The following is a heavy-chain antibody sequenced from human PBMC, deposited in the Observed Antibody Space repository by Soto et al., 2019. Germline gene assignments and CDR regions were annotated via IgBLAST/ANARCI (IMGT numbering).Heavy chain of an antibody. CDR1: GFTFSDYY. CDR2: ISVSSTYA. V-gene: IGHV3-11*05. CDR3: ARGVRYYSSEKPANFDY. Sequence: QVQLLESGGGLVKPGGSLRLSCAASGFTFSDYYVSWIRQAPGKGLECVAYISVSSTYANYGDSVEGRFTISRDNAENSLFLQMNSLRADDTAVYYCARGVRYYSSEKPANFDYWGQGALVTVSS. J-gene: IGHJ4*02. D-gene: IGHD2-21*01.